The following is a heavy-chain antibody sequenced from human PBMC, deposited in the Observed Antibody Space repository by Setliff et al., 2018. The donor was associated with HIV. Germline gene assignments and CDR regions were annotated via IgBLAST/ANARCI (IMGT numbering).Heavy chain of an antibody. CDR3: ARASSYYYDY. J-gene: IGHJ4*02. CDR2: ISSSGSSI. CDR1: GFSFNNYN. Sequence: GGSLRLSCAASGFSFNNYNMNWVRQAPGKGLEWISYISSSGSSIYYGDSVKGRFAISRDNAKNSLYLQMNSLRAEDTAVYYCARASSYYYDYWGPGTLVTVSS. V-gene: IGHV3-48*04.